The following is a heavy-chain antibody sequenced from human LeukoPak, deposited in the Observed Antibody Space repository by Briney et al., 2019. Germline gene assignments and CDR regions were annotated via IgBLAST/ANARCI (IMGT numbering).Heavy chain of an antibody. D-gene: IGHD2-8*01. CDR2: ISYDGSNK. Sequence: GRSLRLSCAASGFTFSSYGMHWVRQAPGKGLEWVAVISYDGSNKYYADSVKGRFTISRDNSKNTLYLQMNSLGAEDTAVYYCARPNFQYCTNGVCYFDYWGQGTLVTVSS. V-gene: IGHV3-30*03. CDR1: GFTFSSYG. J-gene: IGHJ4*02. CDR3: ARPNFQYCTNGVCYFDY.